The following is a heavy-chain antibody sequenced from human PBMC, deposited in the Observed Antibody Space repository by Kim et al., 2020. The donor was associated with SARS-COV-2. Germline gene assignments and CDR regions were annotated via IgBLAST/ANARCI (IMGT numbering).Heavy chain of an antibody. Sequence: GGSLRLSCAASGFTFSSYAMHWVRQAPGKGLEWVAVISYDGSNKYYADSVKGRFTISRDNSKNTLYLQMNSLRAEDTAVYYCARDLVVATQHYYYGMDVWGQGTTVTVSS. J-gene: IGHJ6*02. CDR2: ISYDGSNK. CDR1: GFTFSSYA. D-gene: IGHD2-15*01. V-gene: IGHV3-30*04. CDR3: ARDLVVATQHYYYGMDV.